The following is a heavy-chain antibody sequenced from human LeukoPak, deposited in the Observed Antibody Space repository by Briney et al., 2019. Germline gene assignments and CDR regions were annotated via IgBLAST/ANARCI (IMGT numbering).Heavy chain of an antibody. CDR1: GFTFSSYD. CDR3: ARGRAAFAQLWMNAFDI. D-gene: IGHD5-18*01. V-gene: IGHV3-13*01. Sequence: GGSLRLSCAASGFTFSSYDMHWVRQATGKGLEWVSAIGTAGDTYYPGSVKGRFTISRENAKNSLYLQMNSLRAGDTAVYYCARGRAAFAQLWMNAFDIWGQGTMVTVSS. J-gene: IGHJ3*02. CDR2: IGTAGDT.